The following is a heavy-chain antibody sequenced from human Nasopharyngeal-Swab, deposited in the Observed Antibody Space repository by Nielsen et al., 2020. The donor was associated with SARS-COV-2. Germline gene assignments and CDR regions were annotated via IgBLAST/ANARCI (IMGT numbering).Heavy chain of an antibody. Sequence: GRQAPGKGLVWVSRINSDGSSTSYADSVKGRFTISRDSAKNTLYLQMNSLRAEDTAVYYCARDEITMIAAFDYWGQGTLVTVSS. J-gene: IGHJ4*02. V-gene: IGHV3-74*01. CDR2: INSDGSST. D-gene: IGHD3-22*01. CDR3: ARDEITMIAAFDY.